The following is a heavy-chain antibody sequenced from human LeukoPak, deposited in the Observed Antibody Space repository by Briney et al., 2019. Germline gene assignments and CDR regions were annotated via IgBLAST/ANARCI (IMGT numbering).Heavy chain of an antibody. CDR3: AKIGYYYGMDV. J-gene: IGHJ6*02. Sequence: GGSLRLSCAASGFTFSTYWMHWVRQAPGKGLEWVSAISGSGGSTYYADSVKGRFTISRDNSKNTLYLQMNSLRAEDTAVYYCAKIGYYYGMDVWGQGTTVTVSS. V-gene: IGHV3-23*01. CDR1: GFTFSTYW. CDR2: ISGSGGST.